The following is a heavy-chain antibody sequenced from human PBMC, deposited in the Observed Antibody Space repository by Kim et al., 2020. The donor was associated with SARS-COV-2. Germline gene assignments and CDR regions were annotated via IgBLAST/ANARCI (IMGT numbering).Heavy chain of an antibody. Sequence: SVKVSCKASGGTFSSYAISWVRQAPGQGLEWMGRIIPILGIANYAQKFQGRVTITADKSTSTAYMELSSLRSEDTAVYYCAREGGSYHLNWFDPWGQGTLVTVSS. CDR3: AREGGSYHLNWFDP. CDR1: GGTFSSYA. CDR2: IIPILGIA. D-gene: IGHD1-26*01. V-gene: IGHV1-69*04. J-gene: IGHJ5*02.